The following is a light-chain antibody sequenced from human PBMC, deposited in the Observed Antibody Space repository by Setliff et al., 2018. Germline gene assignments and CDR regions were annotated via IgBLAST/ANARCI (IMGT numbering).Light chain of an antibody. CDR1: SSDVGGYNY. V-gene: IGLV2-11*01. CDR3: GSYTSINTLLYI. Sequence: QSALTQPRSVSGSPGQSVTISCTGTSSDVGGYNYVSWYQQRPGKAPKLMIFDVSRRPSGVPDRFSGSKSGNTASLTISGLQAEDEADYYCGSYTSINTLLYIFGTGTKGTVL. CDR2: DVS. J-gene: IGLJ1*01.